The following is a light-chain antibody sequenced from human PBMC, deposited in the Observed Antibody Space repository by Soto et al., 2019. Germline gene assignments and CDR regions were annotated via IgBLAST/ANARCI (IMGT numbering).Light chain of an antibody. V-gene: IGKV3-15*01. CDR1: QSISSN. J-gene: IGKJ4*01. CDR2: RTS. CDR3: QQYNNWPRST. Sequence: EIVMTQSPATLSVSPGERATLSCRASQSISSNLAWYQQKPGQAPRLLMFRTSSRATGFPARFSGSGSGTEFTLTISRLQSEDFGVYYCQQYNNWPRSTFGGGTKVEIK.